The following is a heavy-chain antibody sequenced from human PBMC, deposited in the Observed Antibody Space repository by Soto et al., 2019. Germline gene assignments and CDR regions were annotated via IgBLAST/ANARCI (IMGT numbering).Heavy chain of an antibody. Sequence: GASVKVSCKGSGYTLTSYGISWVRQAPGQGLEWMGWISAYNGNTNYAQKLQGRVTMTTDTSTSTAYMELRSLRSDDTAVYYCARDSSIAVADNHDYWGQGTLVTVSS. D-gene: IGHD6-19*01. CDR3: ARDSSIAVADNHDY. J-gene: IGHJ4*02. CDR1: GYTLTSYG. CDR2: ISAYNGNT. V-gene: IGHV1-18*01.